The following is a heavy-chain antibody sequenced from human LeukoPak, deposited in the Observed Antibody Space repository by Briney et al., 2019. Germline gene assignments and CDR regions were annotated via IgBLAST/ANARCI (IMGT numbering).Heavy chain of an antibody. CDR3: AKDGDIAAADYYFDY. Sequence: GRSLRLSCAASGFTFSTYAIHWVRQAPGKGLEWVAVISYDGRDKHHADSVKGRFTISRDNSKNTLHLQMNSLRAEDTAVYYCAKDGDIAAADYYFDYWGQGTLVTVSS. CDR1: GFTFSTYA. J-gene: IGHJ4*02. D-gene: IGHD6-13*01. CDR2: ISYDGRDK. V-gene: IGHV3-30*04.